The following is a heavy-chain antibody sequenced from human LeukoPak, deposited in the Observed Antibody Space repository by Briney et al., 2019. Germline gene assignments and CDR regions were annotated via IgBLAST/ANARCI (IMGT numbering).Heavy chain of an antibody. CDR1: GFIFSSYD. Sequence: GRSLRLSCAASGFIFSSYDMHWARQAPGKGLEWVALISSDGTNKYYADSVKGRFTISRDNCKNTLYLQMNSLRGEDTAVYYCVKVLVTYTVDVWGQGTTVTVSS. V-gene: IGHV3-30*18. CDR3: VKVLVTYTVDV. CDR2: ISSDGTNK. J-gene: IGHJ6*02. D-gene: IGHD1-1*01.